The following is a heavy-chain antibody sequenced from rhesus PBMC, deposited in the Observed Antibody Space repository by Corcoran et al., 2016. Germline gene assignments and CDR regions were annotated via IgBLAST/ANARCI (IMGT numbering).Heavy chain of an antibody. CDR1: GGSISSGYYY. J-gene: IGHJ6*01. CDR3: AREPSNTVGLDS. D-gene: IGHD4-23*01. V-gene: IGHV4-122*02. CDR2: ITYSGSN. Sequence: QVQLQESGPGLVKPSETLSLTCAVSGGSISSGYYYWSWIRQPPGKGLEWIGYITYSGSNSYNPSLKRRVTISRDTSKNQFSLKLSSVTAADTAVYYCAREPSNTVGLDSWGQGVVVTVSS.